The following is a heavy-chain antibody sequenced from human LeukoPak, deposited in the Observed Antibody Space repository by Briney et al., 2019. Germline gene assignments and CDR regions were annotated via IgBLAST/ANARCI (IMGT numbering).Heavy chain of an antibody. D-gene: IGHD6-19*01. V-gene: IGHV4-38-2*02. CDR3: ARHWLAKHDFEY. J-gene: IGHJ4*02. Sequence: SETLSLTCSVSGYSISSGYFWGWIRQPPGKGLEWVGSINFSGISYYNPSLKSRVTISLDASKNQFSLKLSSVTAADTAVYYCARHWLAKHDFEYWGQGTLVTVSS. CDR2: INFSGIS. CDR1: GYSISSGYF.